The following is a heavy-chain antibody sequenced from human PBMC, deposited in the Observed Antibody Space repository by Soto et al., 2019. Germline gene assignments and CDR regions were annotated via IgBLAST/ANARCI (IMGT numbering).Heavy chain of an antibody. CDR1: GFNFSSYG. CDR3: ARDLVKSRSWPAD. D-gene: IGHD3-10*01. Sequence: HVQLVESGGGVVQTGRSLRLSCAVSGFNFSSYGRHWVRQAPGQGLEWVAVISYDGSHKASADSVKGRSAISRDNSKNTLFLQMNSLREEDTAVYYCARDLVKSRSWPADLGQGALGTVSS. V-gene: IGHV3-30*03. J-gene: IGHJ4*02. CDR2: ISYDGSHK.